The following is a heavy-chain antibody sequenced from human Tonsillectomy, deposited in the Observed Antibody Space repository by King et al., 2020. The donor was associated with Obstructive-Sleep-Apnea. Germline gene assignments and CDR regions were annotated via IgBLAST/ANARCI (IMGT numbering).Heavy chain of an antibody. V-gene: IGHV1-2*02. J-gene: IGHJ6*02. D-gene: IGHD2-15*01. CDR2: INPNSGGT. CDR3: AKTFKAGYCSGGSCSPKDV. Sequence: QLVQSGAEVKKPGASVKVSCKASGYSFTGYYIHWVRQAPGEGLEWVGWINPNSGGTNYAQRFQGRVTMNRDTSISTAYMELSRLISDDTAVYYCAKTFKAGYCSGGSCSPKDVWGQGTTVTVSS. CDR1: GYSFTGYY.